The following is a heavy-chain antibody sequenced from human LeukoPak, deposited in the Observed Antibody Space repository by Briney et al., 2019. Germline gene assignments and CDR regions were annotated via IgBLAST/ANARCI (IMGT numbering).Heavy chain of an antibody. Sequence: PSETLSLTCTVSGGSISSSSYYWGWIRQPPGKGLEWIGSIYYSGSTYYNPSLKSRVTISVDTSKNQFSLKLSSVTAADTAVYYCASSGPGYYFDYWGQGTLVTVSS. J-gene: IGHJ4*02. CDR2: IYYSGST. CDR3: ASSGPGYYFDY. V-gene: IGHV4-39*01. D-gene: IGHD5-12*01. CDR1: GGSISSSSYY.